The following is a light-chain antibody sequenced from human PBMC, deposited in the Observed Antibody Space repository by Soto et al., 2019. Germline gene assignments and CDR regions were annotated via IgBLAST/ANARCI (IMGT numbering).Light chain of an antibody. CDR1: QGLSGS. Sequence: DLQMTQSPSSVSASVGDRVSITCRASQGLSGSLAWYQQRPGRAPRLLISTTSTLQSGVPSRFSGGGSGADFTLTIDGLQPEDLATYYCQQGHNWPLTFGQGTRLEIK. CDR3: QQGHNWPLT. V-gene: IGKV1-12*01. CDR2: TTS. J-gene: IGKJ5*01.